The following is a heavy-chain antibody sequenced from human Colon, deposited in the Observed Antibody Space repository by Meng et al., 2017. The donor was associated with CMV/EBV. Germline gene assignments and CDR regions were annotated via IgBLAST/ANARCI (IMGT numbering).Heavy chain of an antibody. CDR3: VRDKSNRLDF. CDR2: IYYKGGNGGT. V-gene: IGHV4-59*01. D-gene: IGHD1-14*01. CDR1: GGSISGYY. J-gene: IGHJ4*02. Sequence: QGQLEEPGPGLVKPVETLSLPCIVSGGSISGYYWNWIRQSPGKGLEWIGYIYYKGGNGGTYYNPSLKSRVTMSVDTSKNQFSLKMTSVTAADTAVYYCVRDKSNRLDFWGQGTLVTVSS.